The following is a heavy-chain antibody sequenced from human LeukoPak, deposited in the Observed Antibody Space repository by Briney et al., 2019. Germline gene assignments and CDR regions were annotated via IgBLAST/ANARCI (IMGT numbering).Heavy chain of an antibody. CDR3: ALRDGGYYYVFDY. CDR2: FDPEDGET. J-gene: IGHJ4*02. V-gene: IGHV1-24*01. CDR1: GYTLTELS. Sequence: ASVKVSCKVSGYTLTELSMHWVRQAPGKGLEWMGGFDPEDGETIYAQKFQGRVTMIEDTPTDTAYMELSSLRSEDTAVYYCALRDGGYYYVFDYWGQGTLVTVSS. D-gene: IGHD3-22*01.